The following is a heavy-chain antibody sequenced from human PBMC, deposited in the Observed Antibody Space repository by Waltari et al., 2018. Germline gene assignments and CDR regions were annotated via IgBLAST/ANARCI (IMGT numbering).Heavy chain of an antibody. V-gene: IGHV4-59*01. Sequence: QVQLQESGPGLVKPSETLSLTCTVSGGSISRYYWSWIRQPPGKGLEWIGYIYYSGSTNYNPSLKSRVTISVDTSKNQFSLKLSSVTAADTAVYYCARDRASGSYYNWFDPWGQGTLVTVSS. D-gene: IGHD3-10*01. CDR2: IYYSGST. CDR3: ARDRASGSYYNWFDP. J-gene: IGHJ5*02. CDR1: GGSISRYY.